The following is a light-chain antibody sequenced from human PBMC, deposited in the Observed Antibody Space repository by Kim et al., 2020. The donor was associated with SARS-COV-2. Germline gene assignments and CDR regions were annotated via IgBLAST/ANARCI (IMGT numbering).Light chain of an antibody. V-gene: IGKV3-11*01. CDR3: QQRSNWPPIFT. J-gene: IGKJ3*01. Sequence: EIVLTQSPATLSLSPGERATLSCRASQGVSSSLAWYQQRPDQAPRLLIYDASKRATGIPARFSGSGSGTDFTLTISSLEPEDFAVYYCQQRSNWPPIFTFGPGTKVDIK. CDR1: QGVSSS. CDR2: DAS.